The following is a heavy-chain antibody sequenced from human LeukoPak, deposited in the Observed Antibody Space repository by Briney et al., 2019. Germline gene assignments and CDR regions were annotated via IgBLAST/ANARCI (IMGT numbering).Heavy chain of an antibody. CDR3: ARAGSTYGDYLFFDY. CDR2: IYYSGST. Sequence: SETLSLTCTVSGGSISSSSYYWGWIRQPPGKGLEWIGSIYYSGSTYYNPSLKSRVTISVDTSKNQFSLKLSSVTAADTAVYYCARAGSTYGDYLFFDYWGQGTLVTVSS. D-gene: IGHD4-17*01. CDR1: GGSISSSSYY. J-gene: IGHJ4*02. V-gene: IGHV4-39*07.